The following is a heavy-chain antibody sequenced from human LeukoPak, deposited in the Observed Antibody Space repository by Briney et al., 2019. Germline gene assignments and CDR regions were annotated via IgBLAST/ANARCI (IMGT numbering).Heavy chain of an antibody. J-gene: IGHJ4*02. CDR3: ATYLAYSSSRNFDY. D-gene: IGHD6-13*01. V-gene: IGHV3-23*01. CDR1: GFTFSSYA. CDR2: ISSGGGST. Sequence: QSGGSLRLSCAASGFTFSSYAMSWVRQAPGKGLEWVSTISSGGGSTYYADSVKGRFAISRDNSKNTLYLQMNNLRAEDTAVYHCATYLAYSSSRNFDYWGQGTLVAVPS.